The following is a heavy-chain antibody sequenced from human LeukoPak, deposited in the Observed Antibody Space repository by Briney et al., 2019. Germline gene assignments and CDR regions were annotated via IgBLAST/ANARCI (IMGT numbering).Heavy chain of an antibody. CDR2: INPNSGGT. Sequence: ASVKVSCKASGYTFTSYGISWVRQAPGQGLEWMGWINPNSGGTSYAQKFQGRVTMTRDTSISTAYMELSRLRSDDTAVYYCARDRFCSGGSCYYYGMDVWGQGTTVTVSS. CDR3: ARDRFCSGGSCYYYGMDV. CDR1: GYTFTSYG. J-gene: IGHJ6*02. D-gene: IGHD2-15*01. V-gene: IGHV1-2*02.